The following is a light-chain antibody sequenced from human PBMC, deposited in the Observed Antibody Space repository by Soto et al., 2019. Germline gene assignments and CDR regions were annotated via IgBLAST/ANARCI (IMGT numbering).Light chain of an antibody. Sequence: DIMMTQSPDSLAVFLGERATITCKSSQSLFYSAYKTNYLAWYQEKPGQPPKLLISWASIRASGVPDRFSGSGSGTDSTLTISSLQAEDVAVYYCLQYYGAPPHTFGQGTKLEI. CDR2: WAS. V-gene: IGKV4-1*01. J-gene: IGKJ2*01. CDR1: QSLFYSAYKTNY. CDR3: LQYYGAPPHT.